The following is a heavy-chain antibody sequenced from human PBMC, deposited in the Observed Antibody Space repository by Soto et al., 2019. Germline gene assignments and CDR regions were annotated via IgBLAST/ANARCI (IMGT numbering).Heavy chain of an antibody. V-gene: IGHV2-5*02. CDR3: VQSRCGGDCLQSYSSHSYYGLDV. CDR1: GFSLSTIGVG. J-gene: IGHJ6*02. Sequence: QITLKESGPTLVKPTQTLTLTCTFSGFSLSTIGVGVGWIRQPPVKALEWLALIYWEDDTRYSPSLKSRLTVTKDTSKNQVVLTMTNMDPVDTATYYCVQSRCGGDCLQSYSSHSYYGLDVWGQGTTVTVSS. CDR2: IYWEDDT. D-gene: IGHD2-21*02.